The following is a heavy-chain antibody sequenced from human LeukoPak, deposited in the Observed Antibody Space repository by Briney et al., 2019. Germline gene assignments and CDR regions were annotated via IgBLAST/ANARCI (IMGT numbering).Heavy chain of an antibody. Sequence: SETLSLTCTVSGVSISSYYWSWIRQPAGKGLEWIGRIYTSGSTNYNPSLKSRVTMSVDTSKNQFSLKLSSVTAADTAVYYCAREYSSGWTPFFYYYYYMDVWGKGTTVTVSS. CDR3: AREYSSGWTPFFYYYYYMDV. CDR2: IYTSGST. J-gene: IGHJ6*03. CDR1: GVSISSYY. V-gene: IGHV4-4*07. D-gene: IGHD6-19*01.